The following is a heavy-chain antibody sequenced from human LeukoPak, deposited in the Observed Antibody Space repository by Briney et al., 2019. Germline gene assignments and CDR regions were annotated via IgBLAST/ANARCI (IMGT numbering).Heavy chain of an antibody. Sequence: SETLSLTCTVSGGSISSYYWSWIRQPPGKGLEWIGYIYYSGSTNYNPSLKSQVTISLDTSKNQFSLKLSSVTAADTAVYYCAGHHPRNTVDFWGQGTLVTVSS. CDR1: GGSISSYY. CDR3: AGHHPRNTVDF. V-gene: IGHV4-59*08. J-gene: IGHJ4*02. D-gene: IGHD2-8*02. CDR2: IYYSGST.